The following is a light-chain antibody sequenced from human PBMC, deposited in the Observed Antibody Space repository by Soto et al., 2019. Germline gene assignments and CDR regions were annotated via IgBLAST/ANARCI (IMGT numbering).Light chain of an antibody. CDR1: QSVSSN. CDR2: GAS. V-gene: IGKV3-15*01. CDR3: QQYNNWPRT. Sequence: EIVMTQSPGTLSVSPGERATLSCRASQSVSSNLAWYQQKPGQAPRLLLYGASTRATGIPARFSGSRSGTEFTLTISSLQSEDFAVYYCQQYNNWPRTFGQGNKVEIK. J-gene: IGKJ1*01.